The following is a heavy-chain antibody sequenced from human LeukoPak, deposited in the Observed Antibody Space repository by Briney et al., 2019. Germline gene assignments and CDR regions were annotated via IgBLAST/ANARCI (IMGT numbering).Heavy chain of an antibody. V-gene: IGHV3-23*01. CDR3: ARGRRIAAAGLYYFDY. CDR2: ISGSATYA. CDR1: GFTFSSYG. Sequence: PGGSLRLSCAASGFTFSSYGMSWVRQAPGKGLEWVSTISGSATYAYYADSVKGRFTISRDNSKNTLHLQMNSLRAEDTAVYYCARGRRIAAAGLYYFDYWGQGTLVTVSS. J-gene: IGHJ4*02. D-gene: IGHD6-13*01.